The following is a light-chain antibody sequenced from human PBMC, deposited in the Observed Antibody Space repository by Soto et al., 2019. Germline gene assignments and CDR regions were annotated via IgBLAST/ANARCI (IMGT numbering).Light chain of an antibody. CDR3: QQSFSSPWT. CDR2: AAS. V-gene: IGKV1-39*01. CDR1: QSIRFY. J-gene: IGKJ1*01. Sequence: DIQMTQSPSSLSASVGDRVTITCRASQSIRFYLNWYQQRPGKAPKLLIYAASSLQSGVPSRFSGSGSGTDFTLTISSLQPEDFTTDYCQQSFSSPWTFGQGTKVEIK.